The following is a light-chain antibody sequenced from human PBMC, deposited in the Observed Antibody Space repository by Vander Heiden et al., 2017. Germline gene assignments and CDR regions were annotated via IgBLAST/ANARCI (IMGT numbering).Light chain of an antibody. CDR1: QSVSNN. J-gene: IGKJ2*01. CDR3: QQYNTWPYT. Sequence: EIVLTQSPASLSVSPGGRATLSCRASQSVSNNLAWYHQKPGQAPRLLIFDAASRATGVPARITASGSGTEFSLTISSLQSEDVASFYCQQYNTWPYTFGQETKLEIK. CDR2: DAA. V-gene: IGKV3-15*01.